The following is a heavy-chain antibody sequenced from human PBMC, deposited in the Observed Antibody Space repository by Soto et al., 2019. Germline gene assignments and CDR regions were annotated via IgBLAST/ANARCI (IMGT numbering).Heavy chain of an antibody. CDR2: IYYSGST. J-gene: IGHJ4*02. D-gene: IGHD2-21*02. CDR1: GDSISSNGYY. V-gene: IGHV4-31*03. Sequence: SETLSLTCTVSGDSISSNGYYWSWIRQHPGKGLEWIGYIYYSGSTYYNPSLKSRVTISLDTSKNQFSLKLNSVTAADTAVYYCARRPATAFYYFDYWGQGTLVTVSS. CDR3: ARRPATAFYYFDY.